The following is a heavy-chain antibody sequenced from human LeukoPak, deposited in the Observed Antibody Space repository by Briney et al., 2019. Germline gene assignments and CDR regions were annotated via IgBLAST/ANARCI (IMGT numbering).Heavy chain of an antibody. CDR1: GFTVSSNY. J-gene: IGHJ4*02. CDR2: IYSGGST. Sequence: GGSLRLSCAASGFTVSSNYMSWVRQAPGKGLEWVSVIYSGGSTYYADSVKGRFTISRDNSKNTLYLQMNSLRPEDTAVYYCAKEGASGWYGDYWGQGTLVTVSS. V-gene: IGHV3-53*05. D-gene: IGHD6-19*01. CDR3: AKEGASGWYGDY.